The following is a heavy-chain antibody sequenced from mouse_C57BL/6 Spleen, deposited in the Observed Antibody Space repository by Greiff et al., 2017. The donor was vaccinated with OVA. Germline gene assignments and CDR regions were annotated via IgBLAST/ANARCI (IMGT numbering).Heavy chain of an antibody. CDR1: GYTFTSYG. Sequence: QVQLKESGAELARPGASVKLSCKASGYTFTSYGISWVKQRTGQGLEWIGEIYPRSGNTYYNEKFKGKATLTADKSSSTAYMELRSLTSEDSAVYFCARWGGKDAMDYWGQGTSVTVSS. CDR2: IYPRSGNT. D-gene: IGHD1-3*01. J-gene: IGHJ4*01. CDR3: ARWGGKDAMDY. V-gene: IGHV1-81*01.